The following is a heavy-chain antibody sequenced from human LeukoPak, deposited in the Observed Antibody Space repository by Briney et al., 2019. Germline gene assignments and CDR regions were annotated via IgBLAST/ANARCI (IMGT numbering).Heavy chain of an antibody. Sequence: SETLSLTCTVSGGSISSSSYYWGWIRQPPGKGLEWIGSIYYSGSTYYNPSLKSRVTISVDTSKNQFSLKLSSVTAADTAVCYCARGIVVVPAGAFDIWGQGTMVTVSS. CDR1: GGSISSSSYY. D-gene: IGHD2-2*01. V-gene: IGHV4-39*07. CDR2: IYYSGST. CDR3: ARGIVVVPAGAFDI. J-gene: IGHJ3*02.